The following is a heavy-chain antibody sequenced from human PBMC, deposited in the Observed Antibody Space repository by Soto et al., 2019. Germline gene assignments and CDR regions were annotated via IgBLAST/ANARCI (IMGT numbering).Heavy chain of an antibody. CDR1: GFTFSSYA. Sequence: EVQLLESGGGLVQPGGSLRLSCAASGFTFSSYAMSWVRQAPGKGLEWVSAISGSGGSTYYADSVKGRFTISRDNSKNTLDLQMNSLRAEDTAVYYCALRADCRSTSCDDDYYYYMDVWGKGTTVTVSS. CDR2: ISGSGGST. CDR3: ALRADCRSTSCDDDYYYYMDV. J-gene: IGHJ6*03. D-gene: IGHD2-2*01. V-gene: IGHV3-23*01.